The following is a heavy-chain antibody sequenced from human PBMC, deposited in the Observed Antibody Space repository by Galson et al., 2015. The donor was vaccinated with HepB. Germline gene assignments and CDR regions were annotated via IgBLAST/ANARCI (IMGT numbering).Heavy chain of an antibody. CDR3: VRSSVYDSGGYYLS. V-gene: IGHV3-74*01. D-gene: IGHD3-22*01. CDR1: GFTFSNYW. J-gene: IGHJ5*02. Sequence: SLRLSCAASGFTFSNYWIHWVRQAPGSRLAFVSRINGDGSDTGYVASVKGRFTISRDNRKNAVYLQMNSLRVEDTGVYHCVRSSVYDSGGYYLSWGQGTLVTVSS. CDR2: INGDGSDT.